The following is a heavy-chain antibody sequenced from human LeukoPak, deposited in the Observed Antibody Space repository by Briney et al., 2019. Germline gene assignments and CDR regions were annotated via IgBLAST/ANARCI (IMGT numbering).Heavy chain of an antibody. CDR1: GFTFSSSA. Sequence: GGSLRLSCAASGFTFSSSAMSWVRQAPGRGLEWVASIDGNGGDTYYADSVKGRFPISRDHSKNTVYLQMNSLSAEDTAVYYCARDFYGSGSYYTVAFDSWGQGTLVTVSS. D-gene: IGHD3-10*01. CDR2: IDGNGGDT. CDR3: ARDFYGSGSYYTVAFDS. V-gene: IGHV3-23*01. J-gene: IGHJ4*02.